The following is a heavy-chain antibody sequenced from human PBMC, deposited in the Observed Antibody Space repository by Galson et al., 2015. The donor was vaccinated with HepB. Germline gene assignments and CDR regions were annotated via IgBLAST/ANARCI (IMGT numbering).Heavy chain of an antibody. CDR3: ASPFCTGGSCYPLWY. CDR1: GFNFNNYW. V-gene: IGHV3-7*03. Sequence: SLRLSCAASGFNFNNYWMSWFRQAPGKGLEWVANIKQDGSEEYYVDSVKGRFTISRDNSKNTLYLHVNNLRAEDTAVYYCASPFCTGGSCYPLWYWGQGTLVTVSS. J-gene: IGHJ4*02. D-gene: IGHD2-15*01. CDR2: IKQDGSEE.